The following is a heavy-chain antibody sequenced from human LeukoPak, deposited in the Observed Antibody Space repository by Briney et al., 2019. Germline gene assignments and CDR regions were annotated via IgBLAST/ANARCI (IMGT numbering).Heavy chain of an antibody. CDR1: GFTFSSYW. Sequence: GGSLRLSCAASGFTFSSYWMHWIRQAPEKGLVWVSRINSDGSSTTYADSVKGRFTISRDNAKNTFYLQMSSLRAEDTAVYYCARGYGSGSYGPNWFDPWGQGTLVTVSS. J-gene: IGHJ5*02. CDR3: ARGYGSGSYGPNWFDP. V-gene: IGHV3-74*01. CDR2: INSDGSST. D-gene: IGHD3-10*01.